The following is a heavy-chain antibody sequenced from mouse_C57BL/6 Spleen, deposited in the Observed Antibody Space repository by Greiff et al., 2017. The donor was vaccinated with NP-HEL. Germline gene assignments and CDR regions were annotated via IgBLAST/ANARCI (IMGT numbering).Heavy chain of an antibody. Sequence: VQLQQSGPELVKPGASVKISCKASGYTFTDYYMNWVKQSHGKSLEWIGDINPNNGGTSYNQKFKGKATLTVDKSSSTAYMELRSLTSEDSAVYYCARDPSMVTTDYYAMDYWGQGTSVTVSS. V-gene: IGHV1-26*01. CDR2: INPNNGGT. D-gene: IGHD2-9*01. CDR3: ARDPSMVTTDYYAMDY. J-gene: IGHJ4*01. CDR1: GYTFTDYY.